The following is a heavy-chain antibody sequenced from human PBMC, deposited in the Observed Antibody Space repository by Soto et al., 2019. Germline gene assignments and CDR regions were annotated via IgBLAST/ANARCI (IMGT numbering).Heavy chain of an antibody. CDR1: GGTFSSYA. CDR3: ASYDSSGYYYWYFQH. D-gene: IGHD3-22*01. V-gene: IGHV1-69*01. CDR2: IIPIFGTA. J-gene: IGHJ1*01. Sequence: QVQLVQSGAEVKKPGSSVKVSCKASGGTFSSYAISWVRQAPGQGLEWMGGIIPIFGTANYAEKFQGRVTITADESTSTAYRELSSLRSEDTAVYYCASYDSSGYYYWYFQHWGQGTLVTVSS.